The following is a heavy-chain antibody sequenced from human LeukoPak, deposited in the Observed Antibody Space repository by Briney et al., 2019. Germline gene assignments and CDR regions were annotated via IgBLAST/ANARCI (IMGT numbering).Heavy chain of an antibody. CDR3: AKDKFDGSGSYYFDY. Sequence: LPGGSLRLSCAASGFTFDDYALHWVRQAPGKGLEWVSLISWYGGRTYYADSVKGRFTISRDNSKNSLYLQMDSLRAEDTALYYCAKDKFDGSGSYYFDYWGQGTLVTVSS. CDR2: ISWYGGRT. J-gene: IGHJ4*02. V-gene: IGHV3-43D*03. CDR1: GFTFDDYA. D-gene: IGHD3-10*01.